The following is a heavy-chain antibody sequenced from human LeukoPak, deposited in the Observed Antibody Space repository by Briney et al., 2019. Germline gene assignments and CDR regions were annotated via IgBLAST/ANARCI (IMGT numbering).Heavy chain of an antibody. D-gene: IGHD3-22*01. CDR3: VKEDSSGYIPLGY. V-gene: IGHV1-18*01. CDR1: GYTFTSYG. J-gene: IGHJ4*02. Sequence: ASVKVSCKASGYTFTSYGISWVRQAPGQGLEWMGWISAYNGNTNYAQKLQGRVTMTTDTSTSTVYMELSSLRSEDTAVYYCVKEDSSGYIPLGYWGQGTLVTVSS. CDR2: ISAYNGNT.